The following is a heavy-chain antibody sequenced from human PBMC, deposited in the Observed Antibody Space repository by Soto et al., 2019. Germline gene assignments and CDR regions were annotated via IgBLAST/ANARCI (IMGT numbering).Heavy chain of an antibody. CDR3: ARAPARGIQLWFPHYYYGMDV. CDR2: IYTSGST. V-gene: IGHV4-4*07. D-gene: IGHD5-18*01. CDR1: GGSISSYY. Sequence: PSETLSLTCTVSGGSISSYYWSWIRQPAGKGLEWIGRIYTSGSTNYNPSLKSRVTMSVDTSKNQFSLKLSSVTAADTAVYYCARAPARGIQLWFPHYYYGMDVWGQGTTVTVSS. J-gene: IGHJ6*02.